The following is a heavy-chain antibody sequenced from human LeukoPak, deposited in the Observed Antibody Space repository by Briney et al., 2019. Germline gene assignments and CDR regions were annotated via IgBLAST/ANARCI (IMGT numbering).Heavy chain of an antibody. CDR1: GGSISSSSYY. CDR3: AREKSGSSVFDY. Sequence: SETLSLTCTVSGGSISSSSYYWGWIRQPPGKGLEWIGSIYYSGSTYYNPSLKSRVTISVDTSKNQFSLKLSSVTAADTAVYYCAREKSGSSVFDYWGQGTLVTVSS. V-gene: IGHV4-39*07. J-gene: IGHJ4*02. CDR2: IYYSGST. D-gene: IGHD2-15*01.